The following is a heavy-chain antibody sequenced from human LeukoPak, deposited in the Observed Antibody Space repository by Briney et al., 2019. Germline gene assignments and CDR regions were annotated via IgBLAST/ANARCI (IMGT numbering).Heavy chain of an antibody. D-gene: IGHD6-13*01. CDR1: GFTFSSYA. J-gene: IGHJ6*03. CDR2: ISYDGSNK. CDR3: ARDRVAAAGTGYYYYYYMDV. Sequence: SGRSLRLSCAASGFTFSSYAMHWVRQAPGKGLEWVAVISYDGSNKYYADSVKGRFTISRDNSKNTLYLQMNSLRAEDTAVYYCARDRVAAAGTGYYYYYYMDVWGKGTTVTVSS. V-gene: IGHV3-30*01.